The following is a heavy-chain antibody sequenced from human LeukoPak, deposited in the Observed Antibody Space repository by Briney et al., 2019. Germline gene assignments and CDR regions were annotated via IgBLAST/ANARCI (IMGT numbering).Heavy chain of an antibody. V-gene: IGHV3-30*03. CDR1: GFTFSSYG. Sequence: GGSLRLSCAASGFTFSSYGMHWVRQAPGKGLEWVAVISYDGSNKYYADSVKGRFTISRDNSKNTLYLQMNSLRAEDTAVYYCALHFGGAADYWGQGTLVTVSS. CDR3: ALHFGGAADY. D-gene: IGHD1-26*01. CDR2: ISYDGSNK. J-gene: IGHJ4*02.